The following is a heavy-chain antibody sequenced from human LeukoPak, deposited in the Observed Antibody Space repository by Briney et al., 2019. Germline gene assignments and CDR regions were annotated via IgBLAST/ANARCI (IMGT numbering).Heavy chain of an antibody. CDR3: ARVSSWYSYFDY. D-gene: IGHD6-13*01. V-gene: IGHV4-4*07. CDR1: GGSISSYY. Sequence: SETLSLTCTVSGGSISSYYWSWIRQPAGKGLEWIGRIYTSGSTNYNPSLKSRVTMSVDTSKNQLSLKLSSVTAADTAVYYCARVSSWYSYFDYWGQGTLVTVSS. J-gene: IGHJ4*02. CDR2: IYTSGST.